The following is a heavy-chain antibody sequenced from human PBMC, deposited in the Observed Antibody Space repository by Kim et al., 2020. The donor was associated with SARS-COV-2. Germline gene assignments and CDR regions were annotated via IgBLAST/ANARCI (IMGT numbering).Heavy chain of an antibody. V-gene: IGHV4-39*01. D-gene: IGHD3-9*01. CDR2: IYYSGST. CDR1: GGSLSSSSYY. Sequence: SETLSLTCTVSGGSLSSSSYYWGWIRQPPGKGLEWIGSIYYSGSTYYNPSLKSRVTISVDTSKNQFSLKLSSVTAADTAVYYCARGTSLRYFDWLQYDYGMDVWGQGTTVTVSS. CDR3: ARGTSLRYFDWLQYDYGMDV. J-gene: IGHJ6*02.